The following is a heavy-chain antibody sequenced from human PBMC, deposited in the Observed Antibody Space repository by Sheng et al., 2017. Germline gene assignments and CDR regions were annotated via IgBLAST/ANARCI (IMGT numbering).Heavy chain of an antibody. V-gene: IGHV3-23*04. CDR1: GFTFRSYA. J-gene: IGHJ4*02. D-gene: IGHD6-19*01. CDR2: INDSGDST. Sequence: EVQVVESGGGLVQPGGSLRLSCAASGFTFRSYAMTWVRQAPGKGLEWVSGINDSGDSTYYADSVKGRFTISKDNSKDTVYLQMNNLRAEDTALYYCAKATRDSGVAGADYWGQGTLVTVSS. CDR3: AKATRDSGVAGADY.